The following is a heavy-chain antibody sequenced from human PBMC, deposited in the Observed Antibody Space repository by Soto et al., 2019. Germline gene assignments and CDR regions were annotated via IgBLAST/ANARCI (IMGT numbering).Heavy chain of an antibody. J-gene: IGHJ4*02. CDR2: IYTSGIT. D-gene: IGHD5-18*01. CDR1: GGSIGRYH. V-gene: IGHV4-4*07. Sequence: SETLSLTCTVSGGSIGRYHWSWIRQPAGKGLGWIGRIYTSGITNYSPSLKSRVTMSLDTSKNQFSLRLSPVTAADTAVYYCARDLEYSYGFDFWGQGARVTVSS. CDR3: ARDLEYSYGFDF.